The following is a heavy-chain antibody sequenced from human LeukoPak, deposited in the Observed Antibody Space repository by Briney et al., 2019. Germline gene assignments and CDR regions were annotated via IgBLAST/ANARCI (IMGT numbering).Heavy chain of an antibody. V-gene: IGHV3-48*01. CDR3: ARSRDSNGYYDSYYYYMDV. Sequence: GGSLRLSCAASGFTFSTYGMNWVRQAPGKGLEWVSFISSSSSTIYYADSVKGRFTISRDNAKNSLYLQMNSLRAEDTAVYYCARSRDSNGYYDSYYYYMDVWGKGTTVTVSS. CDR2: ISSSSSTI. CDR1: GFTFSTYG. D-gene: IGHD3-22*01. J-gene: IGHJ6*03.